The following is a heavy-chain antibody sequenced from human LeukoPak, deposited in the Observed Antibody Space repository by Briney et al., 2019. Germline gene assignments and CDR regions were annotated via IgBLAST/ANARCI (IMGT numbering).Heavy chain of an antibody. V-gene: IGHV1-2*02. CDR2: INPNRGDT. D-gene: IGHD1-7*01. CDR3: ARDPNNWNYNWFDP. CDR1: GYTFTVYY. J-gene: IGHJ5*02. Sequence: ASVTVSRKCSGYTFTVYYLHWVRQAPGQGRGWMGLINPNRGDTNYTQKFQGRLTIPRDTSISTAYMEPSALISDATAVYYCARDPNNWNYNWFDPWGQGALVTVSS.